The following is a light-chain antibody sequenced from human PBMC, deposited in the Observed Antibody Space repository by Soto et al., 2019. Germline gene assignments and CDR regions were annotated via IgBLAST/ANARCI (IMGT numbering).Light chain of an antibody. CDR1: SSNIGVNT. CDR2: SNN. CDR3: ASWDDSLNGVV. V-gene: IGLV1-44*01. Sequence: QTVVTQPPSASGTPGQGVTISCSGSSSNIGVNTVNWYQQLPGTAPKLLIYSNNLRPSGVPDRFSGSKSGTSASLAISGLQSEDEADYHWASWDDSLNGVVFGGGTQLTVL. J-gene: IGLJ2*01.